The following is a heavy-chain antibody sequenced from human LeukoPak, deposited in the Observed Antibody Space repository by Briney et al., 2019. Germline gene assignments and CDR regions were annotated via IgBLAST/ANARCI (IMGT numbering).Heavy chain of an antibody. CDR1: GYTFTSYL. J-gene: IGHJ4*02. CDR3: ARDKGTLGGDY. CDR2: INPNSGGT. D-gene: IGHD3-16*01. V-gene: IGHV1-2*02. Sequence: ASVKVSCKASGYTFTSYLISWVRQAPGQGLEWMGLINPNSGGTNYAQRFQGRVTMTRDTSISTAYMELSNLTSDDTAVYFCARDKGTLGGDYWGQGTLVTVSS.